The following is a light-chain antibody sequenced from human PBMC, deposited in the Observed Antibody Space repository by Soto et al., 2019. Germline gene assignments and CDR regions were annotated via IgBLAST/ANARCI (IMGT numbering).Light chain of an antibody. V-gene: IGKV2-28*01. CDR2: LGS. CDR3: MQALQTPWT. CDR1: QRLLHTNGYIF. Sequence: DFVMTQSPISLPVTPGEPASISCTSSQRLLHTNGYIFLAWDLQKLGQSPQLLIYLGSNRASWVPDRCSGSGSGTNFTLKISRVEAEDVGVYYCMQALQTPWTFGQGMEEDI. J-gene: IGKJ1*01.